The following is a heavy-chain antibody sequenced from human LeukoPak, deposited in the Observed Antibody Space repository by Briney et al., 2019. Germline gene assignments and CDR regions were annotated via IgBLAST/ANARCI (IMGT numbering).Heavy chain of an antibody. Sequence: GGSLRLSCAASGLSFSRRDLHWVRQATGKGLEWVSAIGVAHEPQYTDSVKGRFTITRENANNFLYLQMNSLRAGDTAIYYCARVSLGGNGFDYWGQGTLVTVSS. V-gene: IGHV3-13*05. D-gene: IGHD4-23*01. J-gene: IGHJ4*02. CDR3: ARVSLGGNGFDY. CDR1: GLSFSRRD. CDR2: IGVAHEP.